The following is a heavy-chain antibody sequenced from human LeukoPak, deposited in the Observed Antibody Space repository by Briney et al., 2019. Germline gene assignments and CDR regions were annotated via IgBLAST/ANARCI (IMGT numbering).Heavy chain of an antibody. Sequence: SETLSLTCTVSGGSISSYYWSWIRQPPGKGLEWIGYIYYSGSTNYNPSLKSRVTISVDTSKNQFSLKLRSVTAADTAVYYCARVSLLWFGELHNWFDPWGQGTLVTVSS. CDR2: IYYSGST. CDR1: GGSISSYY. V-gene: IGHV4-59*01. J-gene: IGHJ5*02. D-gene: IGHD3-10*01. CDR3: ARVSLLWFGELHNWFDP.